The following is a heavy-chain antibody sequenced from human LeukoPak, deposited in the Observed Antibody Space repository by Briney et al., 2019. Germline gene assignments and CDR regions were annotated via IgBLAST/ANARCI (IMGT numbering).Heavy chain of an antibody. CDR2: INHSGST. Sequence: KTSETLSLTCAVYGGSFSGYYWSWIRQPPGKGLEWIGEINHSGSTNYNPSLKSRVTISVDTSKNQFSLKLSSVTAADTAVYYCARAHRIAAALGYWGQGTLVTVSS. J-gene: IGHJ4*02. V-gene: IGHV4-34*01. CDR3: ARAHRIAAALGY. D-gene: IGHD6-13*01. CDR1: GGSFSGYY.